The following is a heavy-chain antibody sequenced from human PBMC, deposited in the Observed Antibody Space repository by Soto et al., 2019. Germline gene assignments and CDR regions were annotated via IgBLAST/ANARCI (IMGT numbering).Heavy chain of an antibody. CDR1: RFTFSSYS. J-gene: IGHJ6*02. CDR2: ISSSSSTI. D-gene: IGHD6-13*01. Sequence: GGSLRLSCAASRFTFSSYSMNWVRQAPGKGLEWVSYISSSSSTIYYADSVKGRFTISRDNAKNSLYLQMNSLRDEDTAVYYCAREEGSSSWYVSHYYYGMDVWGQGTTVTVSS. CDR3: AREEGSSSWYVSHYYYGMDV. V-gene: IGHV3-48*02.